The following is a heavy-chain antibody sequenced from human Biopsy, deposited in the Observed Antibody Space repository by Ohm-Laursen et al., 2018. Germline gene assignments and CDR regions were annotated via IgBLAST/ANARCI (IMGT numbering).Heavy chain of an antibody. V-gene: IGHV4-59*08. CDR2: ISYSGST. J-gene: IGHJ4*02. D-gene: IGHD3-16*01. CDR1: GGSLSSSY. CDR3: AKQWSYYESFTQHYRGDFDY. Sequence: ATLSLTCSVSGGSLSSSYWSWLRQPPGKGLEWIGYISYSGSTSYNPSLKSRFTLSADTAKNQLSLTMISLTAADTAVYFCAKQWSYYESFTQHYRGDFDYWGQGTLVIVSS.